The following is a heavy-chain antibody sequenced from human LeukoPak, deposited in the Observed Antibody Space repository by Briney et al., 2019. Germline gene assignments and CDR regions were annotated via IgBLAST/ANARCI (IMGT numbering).Heavy chain of an antibody. CDR2: MYSGGTT. J-gene: IGHJ3*01. V-gene: IGHV3-66*04. Sequence: GGSLRLSCAASGLTVRNSYKSWVRQTPIKGLEWVSIMYSGGTTNYADSAEGRFTISRDNSANTLYLQMNSLRAEDTAMYFCARHNQNAFDLWGQGTMVTVSS. CDR3: ARHNQNAFDL. CDR1: GLTVRNSY.